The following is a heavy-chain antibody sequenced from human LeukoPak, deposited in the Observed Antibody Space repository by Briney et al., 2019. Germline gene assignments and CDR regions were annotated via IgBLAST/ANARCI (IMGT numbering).Heavy chain of an antibody. CDR2: IYYSGST. Sequence: PSETLSLTCTVSGGSISSGGYYWSWIRQHPGKGLEWIGYIYYSGSTYYNPSLKSRVTISVDTSKNQFSLKLSSVTAADTAVYYCARDPDVDTKGAFDIWGQGTMVTVSS. J-gene: IGHJ3*02. V-gene: IGHV4-31*03. D-gene: IGHD5-18*01. CDR3: ARDPDVDTKGAFDI. CDR1: GGSISSGGYY.